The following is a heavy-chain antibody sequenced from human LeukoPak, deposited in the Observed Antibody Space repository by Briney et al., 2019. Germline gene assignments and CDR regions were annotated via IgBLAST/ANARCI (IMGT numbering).Heavy chain of an antibody. D-gene: IGHD2-2*01. V-gene: IGHV4-38-2*02. Sequence: SETLSLTCTVSGYSVSSGYYWGWIRQPPGKGLEWIGSMYHSGDTYCNPSLKSRVTISVDTSKNQLSLKLSSVTAADTAGYYCARSKAHLSTSWYGTWFDPWGQGTLVTVSS. J-gene: IGHJ5*02. CDR3: ARSKAHLSTSWYGTWFDP. CDR1: GYSVSSGYY. CDR2: MYHSGDT.